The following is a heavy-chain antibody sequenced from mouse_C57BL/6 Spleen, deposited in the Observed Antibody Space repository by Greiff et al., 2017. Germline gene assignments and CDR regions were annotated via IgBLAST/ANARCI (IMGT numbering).Heavy chain of an antibody. V-gene: IGHV1-52*01. CDR2: IDPSDSDT. CDR1: GYTFTSYW. Sequence: QVQLQQPGAELVRPGSSVKLSCKASGYTFTSYWMHWVKQRPIQGLEWIGNIDPSDSDTHYNQKFKDKATLTVDKSSSSAYMQLSSLTSEDSAVYYCARSGTTTVDPFDYWGQGTTLTVSS. J-gene: IGHJ2*01. D-gene: IGHD1-1*01. CDR3: ARSGTTTVDPFDY.